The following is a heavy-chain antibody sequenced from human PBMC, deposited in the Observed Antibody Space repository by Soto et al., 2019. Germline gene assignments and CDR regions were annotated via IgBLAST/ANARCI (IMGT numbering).Heavy chain of an antibody. Sequence: QVQLQQWGAGRLKPSETLSLTCAVYGGSFSGYYWSWIRQPPGKGLEWIGEINHSGSTIYNPSLESLVTISVDTSKNQFSLKLSSVTAADTAVYYCARVQWFGMDGRYWGQGTLVTVSS. CDR3: ARVQWFGMDGRY. CDR2: INHSGST. D-gene: IGHD3-10*01. CDR1: GGSFSGYY. J-gene: IGHJ4*02. V-gene: IGHV4-34*02.